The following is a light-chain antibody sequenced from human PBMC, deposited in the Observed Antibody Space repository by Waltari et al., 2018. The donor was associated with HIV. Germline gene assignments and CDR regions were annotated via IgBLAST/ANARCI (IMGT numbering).Light chain of an antibody. J-gene: IGKJ1*01. Sequence: AIRMSQSPSSLSASAGERVTITCRADQDIRNYLAWYQQKPGQAPKLLIYSASTLQRGVPSRFSGSGSGTNFTLTISCLQSEDFATYYCQQYDDYPRTFGQGTRVEI. CDR1: QDIRNY. CDR3: QQYDDYPRT. V-gene: IGKV1-8*01. CDR2: SAS.